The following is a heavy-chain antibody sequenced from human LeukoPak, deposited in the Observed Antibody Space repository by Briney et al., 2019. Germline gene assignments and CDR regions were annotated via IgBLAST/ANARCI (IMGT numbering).Heavy chain of an antibody. CDR3: ASLVGATRYFDY. V-gene: IGHV1-69*02. J-gene: IGHJ4*02. Sequence: SVKVSCKASGGTFSSYTISWVRQAPGQGLEWIGRIIPILGIANYAQKFQGRVTITADKSTSTAYMELSSLRSEDTAVYYCASLVGATRYFDYWGQGTLVTVSS. CDR2: IIPILGIA. CDR1: GGTFSSYT. D-gene: IGHD1-26*01.